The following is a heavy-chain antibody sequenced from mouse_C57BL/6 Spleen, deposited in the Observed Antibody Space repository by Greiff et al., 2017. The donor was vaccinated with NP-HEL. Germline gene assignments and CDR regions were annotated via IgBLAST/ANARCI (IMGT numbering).Heavy chain of an antibody. CDR3: ARSYYYGSSPYYFDY. V-gene: IGHV1-54*01. CDR1: GYAFTNYL. D-gene: IGHD1-1*01. CDR2: INPGSGGT. Sequence: QVQLKESGAELVRPGTSVTVSCKASGYAFTNYLIEWVKQRPGQGLEWIGVINPGSGGTNYNEKFMGKATLTADKSSSTAYMLLSSLTSEDSAVYVCARSYYYGSSPYYFDYWGQGTTLTVSS. J-gene: IGHJ2*01.